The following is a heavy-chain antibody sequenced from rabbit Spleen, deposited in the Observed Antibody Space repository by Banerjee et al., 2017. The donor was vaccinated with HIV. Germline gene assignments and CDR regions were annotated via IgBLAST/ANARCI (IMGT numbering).Heavy chain of an antibody. Sequence: QEQLEESGGGLVKPGGSLALSCKGSGFSLIYNNVMCWVRQAPGKGLEWIACMNSKNGENVYANWAKGRFTISKTSSTTVTLQMTSLTAADTATYFCARDLADVIGWNFGLWGPGTLSPS. V-gene: IGHV1S45*01. J-gene: IGHJ4*01. CDR3: ARDLADVIGWNFGL. D-gene: IGHD1-1*01. CDR1: GFSLIYNNV. CDR2: MNSKNGEN.